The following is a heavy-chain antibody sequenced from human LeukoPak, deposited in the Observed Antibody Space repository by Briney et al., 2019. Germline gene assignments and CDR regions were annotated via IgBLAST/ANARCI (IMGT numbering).Heavy chain of an antibody. CDR1: GYTFTDYY. CDR2: INPNSGGT. CDR3: AREAGDGSGSYDY. J-gene: IGHJ4*02. D-gene: IGHD3-10*01. Sequence: GASVKVSCKASGYTFTDYYVHWVRQAPGQGLEWVGRINPNSGGTNYAQRFQGRVTMTRDTSIGTAYMELSRLRSDDTAVYYCAREAGDGSGSYDYWGQGTLVTVSS. V-gene: IGHV1-2*06.